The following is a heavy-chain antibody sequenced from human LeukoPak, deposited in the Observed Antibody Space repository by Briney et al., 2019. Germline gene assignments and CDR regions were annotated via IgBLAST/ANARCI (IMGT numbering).Heavy chain of an antibody. CDR3: ARASPLVAPLHDAFDI. CDR1: GYTFTSYY. Sequence: ASVKVSCKASGYTFTSYYMHWVRQAPGQGLEWMGIINPSSGSTSYAQKFQGRVTMTRDTSTSTVYMELSSLRSEDTAVYYCARASPLVAPLHDAFDIWGQGTMVTVSS. CDR2: INPSSGST. J-gene: IGHJ3*02. V-gene: IGHV1-46*01. D-gene: IGHD2-2*01.